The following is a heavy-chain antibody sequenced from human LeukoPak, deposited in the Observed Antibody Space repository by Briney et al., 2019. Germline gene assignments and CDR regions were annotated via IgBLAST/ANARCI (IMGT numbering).Heavy chain of an antibody. Sequence: SETLSFTCTISGGSINNYYWSWIRQPPGKGLEWIGCIYYSGTTNYNPSLKSRVTISVGTSKNQFSLKLSSVTAADTAVYCCARGDRAYCGGDCSGMDVWGKGTTVTVSS. J-gene: IGHJ6*03. CDR3: ARGDRAYCGGDCSGMDV. V-gene: IGHV4-59*01. D-gene: IGHD2-21*01. CDR1: GGSINNYY. CDR2: IYYSGTT.